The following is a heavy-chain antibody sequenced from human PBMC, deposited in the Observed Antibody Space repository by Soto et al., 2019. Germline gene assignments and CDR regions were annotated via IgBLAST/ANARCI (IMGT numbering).Heavy chain of an antibody. CDR2: ISHDGSDI. Sequence: PGGSLRLSCAASGFTFSVYSMHWVRQAPGKGLEWVAVISHDGSDIYYDDSVKGRFTISRDNSNSTLFLHMNSLRPEDTAVYYCARDAYNYCYFSSWVQGTLVTVSS. J-gene: IGHJ4*03. D-gene: IGHD1-1*01. V-gene: IGHV3-30-3*01. CDR3: ARDAYNYCYFSS. CDR1: GFTFSVYS.